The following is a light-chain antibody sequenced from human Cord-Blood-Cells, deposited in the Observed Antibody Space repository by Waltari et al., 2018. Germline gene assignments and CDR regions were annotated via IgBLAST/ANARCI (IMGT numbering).Light chain of an antibody. CDR2: KSS. V-gene: IGKV1-5*03. Sequence: DIQMTQSPSTLSASVGDRVTITCRASQSISSWLAWYQQKPGKAPKLLIYKSSSLESGVPSRCSGSGSGTEFTHTISSLQPDDFATYYCQQYNSYLFGQGTKLEIK. J-gene: IGKJ2*01. CDR3: QQYNSYL. CDR1: QSISSW.